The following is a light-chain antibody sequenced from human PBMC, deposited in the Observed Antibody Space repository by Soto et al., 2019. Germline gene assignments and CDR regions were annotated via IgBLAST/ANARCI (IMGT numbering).Light chain of an antibody. Sequence: EIVLTQSPVTLSLSPGERATLSCRASQSVTTFLAWYQQKPGQAPRLLIYDASKRATGIPARFSGSGSGTDFTITISSLEPEDFAVYYCQQRTNWPLTFGGGTKVEIK. CDR2: DAS. J-gene: IGKJ4*01. CDR3: QQRTNWPLT. V-gene: IGKV3-11*01. CDR1: QSVTTF.